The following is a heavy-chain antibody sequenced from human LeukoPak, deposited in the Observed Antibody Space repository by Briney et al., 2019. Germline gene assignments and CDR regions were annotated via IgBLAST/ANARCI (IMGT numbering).Heavy chain of an antibody. V-gene: IGHV3-48*01. Sequence: GGSLRLSCAASGFTFSSYSMNWVRQAPGKGLEWVSYISSSSSTIYYADSVKGRFTISRDNAKNSLYLQMNSLRAEDTAVYYCARTSIVVVPAANDYYYYMDVWGKGTTVTVSS. CDR2: ISSSSSTI. D-gene: IGHD2-2*01. J-gene: IGHJ6*03. CDR1: GFTFSSYS. CDR3: ARTSIVVVPAANDYYYYMDV.